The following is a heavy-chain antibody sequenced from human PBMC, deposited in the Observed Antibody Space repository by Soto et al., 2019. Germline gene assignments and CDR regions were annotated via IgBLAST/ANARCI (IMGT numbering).Heavy chain of an antibody. D-gene: IGHD2-21*02. CDR1: GYTFTGYY. CDR3: AGGNCAGDCYFDY. V-gene: IGHV1-46*01. J-gene: IGHJ4*02. Sequence: ASVKVSCKASGYTFTGYYIYWVRQAPGQGLEFMGAINSGGGNTDYAQKFQGRVTVTRDTSTSTVYMGLTSLRFDDTAVYYCAGGNCAGDCYFDYWGQGTLVPVSS. CDR2: INSGGGNT.